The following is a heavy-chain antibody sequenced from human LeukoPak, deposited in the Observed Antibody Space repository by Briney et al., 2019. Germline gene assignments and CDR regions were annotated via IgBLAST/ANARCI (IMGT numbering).Heavy chain of an antibody. V-gene: IGHV3-30*18. CDR1: GFTLSSFG. J-gene: IGHJ3*02. Sequence: GGSLRLSCAASGFTLSSFGMHWVRQSPGKGLEWVAVISKDGSKKDYVDSVKGRFTISRDNSKKTLFLQMNSLRAEDTAEYYCAKGIREDYDGLYDAFDIWGQGTMVTVSS. D-gene: IGHD4-23*01. CDR2: ISKDGSKK. CDR3: AKGIREDYDGLYDAFDI.